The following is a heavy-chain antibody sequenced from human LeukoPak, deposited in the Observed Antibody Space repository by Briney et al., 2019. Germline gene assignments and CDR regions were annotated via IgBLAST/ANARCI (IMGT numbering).Heavy chain of an antibody. CDR1: GYTFTSYY. V-gene: IGHV1-46*01. J-gene: IGHJ4*02. CDR2: IKSSGGST. Sequence: ASVKVSCKASGYTFTSYYTHWVRQAPGQGLEWMGIIKSSGGSTLYAQKFQGRVTVTSDMSTSTVYVELSSLRSEDTAVYYCAREVPENFNFDYWGQGTLVTVSS. CDR3: AREVPENFNFDY. D-gene: IGHD2/OR15-2a*01.